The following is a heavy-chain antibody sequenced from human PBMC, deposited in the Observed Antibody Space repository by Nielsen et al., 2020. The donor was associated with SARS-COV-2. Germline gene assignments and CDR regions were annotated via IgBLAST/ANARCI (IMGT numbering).Heavy chain of an antibody. Sequence: GESLKISCAASGFSFDDYAMSWVRQGPGKGLEWVAGVNWNGGTRFYADSVKGRFTISRDNAKNSLYLQMNSLRAEDTALYHCATLGYSSSSSDYYGMDVWGQGTTVTVSS. V-gene: IGHV3-20*01. CDR2: VNWNGGTR. CDR3: ATLGYSSSSSDYYGMDV. CDR1: GFSFDDYA. J-gene: IGHJ6*02. D-gene: IGHD6-6*01.